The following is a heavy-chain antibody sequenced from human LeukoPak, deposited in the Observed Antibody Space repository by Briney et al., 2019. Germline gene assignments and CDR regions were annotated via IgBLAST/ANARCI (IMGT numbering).Heavy chain of an antibody. J-gene: IGHJ3*02. CDR1: GFTFSSYA. CDR3: ARDPYSSGWYGVTDLLIGAFDI. V-gene: IGHV3-30*04. Sequence: PGRSLRLSCAASGFTFSSYAMHWVRQAPGKGLEWVAVIPYDGSNKYYADSVKGRFTISRDNSKNTLYLQMNSLRAEDTAVYYCARDPYSSGWYGVTDLLIGAFDIWGQGTMVTVSS. CDR2: IPYDGSNK. D-gene: IGHD6-19*01.